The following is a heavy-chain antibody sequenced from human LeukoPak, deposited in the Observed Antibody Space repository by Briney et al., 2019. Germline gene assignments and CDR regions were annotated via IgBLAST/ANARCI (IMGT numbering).Heavy chain of an antibody. D-gene: IGHD6-19*01. V-gene: IGHV1-18*01. CDR2: ISVDNGYT. Sequence: GASVKVSCKASGYTFTIYGFSWVRQGPGQGLEWMGWISVDNGYTNYAQRLQGRVTLTTDTSTNTAYMELRSLRSDDTAVYYCARGGYSSGWGYDYWGQGTLVTVSS. CDR3: ARGGYSSGWGYDY. CDR1: GYTFTIYG. J-gene: IGHJ4*02.